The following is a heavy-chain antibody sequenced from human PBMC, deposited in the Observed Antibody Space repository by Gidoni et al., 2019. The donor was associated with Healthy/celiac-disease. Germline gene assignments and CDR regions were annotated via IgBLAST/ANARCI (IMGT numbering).Heavy chain of an antibody. Sequence: QVQLVQSGAEVGKPGASVKVSCKASGGTFSGYAISWVRQAPGQGLEGMGGIIPIVGTANYAQKFQSRVTITADKSTSTAYMELSSLRSEGTAVYYCAREWESGSSGWFDYWGQGTLVTVSS. J-gene: IGHJ4*02. D-gene: IGHD6-19*01. CDR2: IIPIVGTA. CDR1: GGTFSGYA. V-gene: IGHV1-69*06. CDR3: AREWESGSSGWFDY.